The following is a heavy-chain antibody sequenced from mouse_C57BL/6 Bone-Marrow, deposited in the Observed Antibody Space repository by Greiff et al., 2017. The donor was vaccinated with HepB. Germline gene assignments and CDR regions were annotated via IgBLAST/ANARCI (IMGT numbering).Heavy chain of an antibody. V-gene: IGHV1-26*01. D-gene: IGHD5-5*01. CDR1: GYTFTDYY. Sequence: EVQLQQSGPELVKPGASVKISCKASGYTFTDYYMNWVKQSHGKSLEWIGDINPNNGGTSYNQKFKGKATLTVDKSSSTAYMELRSLTSEDSAVYYCARDYPEGYFDYWGQGTTLTVSS. J-gene: IGHJ2*01. CDR3: ARDYPEGYFDY. CDR2: INPNNGGT.